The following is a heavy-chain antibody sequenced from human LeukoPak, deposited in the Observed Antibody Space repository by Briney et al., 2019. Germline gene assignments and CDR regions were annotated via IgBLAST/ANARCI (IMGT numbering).Heavy chain of an antibody. D-gene: IGHD3-16*01. CDR1: GYTFISDG. CDR2: INTNTGNP. V-gene: IGHV7-4-1*02. J-gene: IGHJ5*02. CDR3: ARGTWGVSFDP. Sequence: GASVKVSCKASGYTFISDGMNWVRQAPGQGLEWMGWINTNTGNPTYAQGFTGRFVFSLDTSVSTAYLQISSLKAEDTALYFCARGTWGVSFDPWGQGSLVTVSS.